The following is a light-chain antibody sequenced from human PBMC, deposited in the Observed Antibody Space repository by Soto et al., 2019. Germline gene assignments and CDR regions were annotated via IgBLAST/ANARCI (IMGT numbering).Light chain of an antibody. J-gene: IGKJ3*01. CDR3: QQSYASPRT. CDR2: EAS. Sequence: DIQMTQSQSSLSASVGDRVTITCRASQSVSTFLNWYQQKPGKAPRLLIYEASTLQSGVPSRFSGSGSGTECALTISSLQPEDFATYFCQQSYASPRTFGPGTKVDIK. CDR1: QSVSTF. V-gene: IGKV1-39*01.